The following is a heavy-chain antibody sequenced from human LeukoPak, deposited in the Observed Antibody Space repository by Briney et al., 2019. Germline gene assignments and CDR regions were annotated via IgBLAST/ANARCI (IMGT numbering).Heavy chain of an antibody. V-gene: IGHV3-33*01. J-gene: IGHJ4*02. CDR2: IWYDGSNK. Sequence: GRSLRLSCAASGFTFSSYGMHWVRQAPGKGLKWVAVIWYDGSNKYYADSVKGRFTISRDNSKNTLYLQMNSLRAEDTAVYYCATSPSGSSGYYYGLPDYWGQGTLVTVS. CDR3: ATSPSGSSGYYYGLPDY. CDR1: GFTFSSYG. D-gene: IGHD3-22*01.